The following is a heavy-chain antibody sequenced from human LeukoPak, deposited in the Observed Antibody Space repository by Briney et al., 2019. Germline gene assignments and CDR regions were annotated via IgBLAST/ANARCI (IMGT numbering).Heavy chain of an antibody. D-gene: IGHD3-9*01. CDR3: ARDRPSRVLRYFDWLDNYYYGMDV. CDR2: ISAYNGNT. J-gene: IGHJ6*02. CDR1: GYTFTSYG. V-gene: IGHV1-18*01. Sequence: ASVKVSCKASGYTFTSYGISWVRQAPGQGLEWMGWISAYNGNTNYAQKLQGRVTMTTDTSTSTAYMELRSLRSDDTAVYYCARDRPSRVLRYFDWLDNYYYGMDVWGQGTTVTVSS.